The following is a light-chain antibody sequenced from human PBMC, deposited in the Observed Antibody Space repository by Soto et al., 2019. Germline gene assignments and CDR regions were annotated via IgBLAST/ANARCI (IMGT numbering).Light chain of an antibody. CDR1: QSISIW. V-gene: IGKV1-5*01. Sequence: DIQMTQSPSTLSASIGDRVTITCRARQSISIWLAWYQQKPGKAPKLLIYDASILESGVPSRFSGSGSGTEFTLTISSLQPDDFATYYCQQYNSYRTFGQGTK. J-gene: IGKJ1*01. CDR2: DAS. CDR3: QQYNSYRT.